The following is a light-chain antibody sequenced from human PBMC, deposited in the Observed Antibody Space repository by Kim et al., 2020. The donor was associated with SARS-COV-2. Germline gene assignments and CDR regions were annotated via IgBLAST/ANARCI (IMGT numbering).Light chain of an antibody. CDR3: SSYTRSSTNYV. CDR1: SSDVGSYTY. Sequence: ITISSPGTSSDVGSYTYVSWYQQHPGKAPKLMIYAVSNRPSGVSNRFSGSKSGNTASLTISGLQAEDEADYYCSSYTRSSTNYVFGTGTKVTVL. V-gene: IGLV2-14*03. CDR2: AVS. J-gene: IGLJ1*01.